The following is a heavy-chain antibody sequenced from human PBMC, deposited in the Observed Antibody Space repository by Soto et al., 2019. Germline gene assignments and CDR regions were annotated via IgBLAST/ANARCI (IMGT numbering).Heavy chain of an antibody. CDR3: ARAGGISIVCYCYFAN. CDR1: GFTFSDYY. Sequence: QVQLVESGGGLVKPGGSLRLSCEASGFTFSDYYMNWIRQAPGKGLEWVSYISGSGSNIYYAAFVKGRFTISRDNAKNSLVLQLTSLRSADTTVYYCARAGGISIVCYCYFANWGQGTLVIVSS. J-gene: IGHJ4*02. CDR2: ISGSGSNI. V-gene: IGHV3-11*01. D-gene: IGHD3-3*02.